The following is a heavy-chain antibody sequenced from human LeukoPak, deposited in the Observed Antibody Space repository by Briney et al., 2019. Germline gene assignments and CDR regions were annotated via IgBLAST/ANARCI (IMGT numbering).Heavy chain of an antibody. D-gene: IGHD2-15*01. CDR2: IKSKKDGGTT. CDR3: SWWFNAY. CDR1: GINFRNAW. V-gene: IGHV3-15*01. Sequence: GGSLRLSCTASGINFRNAWMTSVGQSPGEGVEWVGRIKSKKDGGTTDYAAPVKGRLTVSRDDSKNTLYLQMNSLKTEDTAVYYCSWWFNAYWGQGTLVTVSS. J-gene: IGHJ4*02.